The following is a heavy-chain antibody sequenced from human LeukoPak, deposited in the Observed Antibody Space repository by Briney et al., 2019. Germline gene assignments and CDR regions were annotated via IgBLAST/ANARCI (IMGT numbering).Heavy chain of an antibody. V-gene: IGHV1-69*06. CDR3: ARDLRGRIVVPAAVAFDI. D-gene: IGHD2-2*01. Sequence: SVKVSCTASGDTFNNYAVSWVRQAPGQGLEWMGGIIPMFGATNYAQKFQGRVTITADKSTSTAYMELSSLRSEDTAVYYCARDLRGRIVVPAAVAFDIWGQGTMVTVSS. J-gene: IGHJ3*02. CDR2: IIPMFGAT. CDR1: GDTFNNYA.